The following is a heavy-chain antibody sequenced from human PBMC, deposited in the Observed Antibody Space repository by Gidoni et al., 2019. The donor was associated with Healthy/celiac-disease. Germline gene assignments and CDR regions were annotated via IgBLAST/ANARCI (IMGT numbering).Heavy chain of an antibody. CDR3: ARLEGQQAPWGAFDI. Sequence: QVQLQESGPGLVKPSETLSPPCPVPGGPSSSYYWSWIRQPPGKGLEWIGYIYYSGSTNYNPSLKSRVTISVDTSKNQFSLKLSSVTAADTAVYYCARLEGQQAPWGAFDIWGQGTMVTVSS. CDR1: GGPSSSYY. CDR2: IYYSGST. J-gene: IGHJ3*02. D-gene: IGHD6-13*01. V-gene: IGHV4-59*01.